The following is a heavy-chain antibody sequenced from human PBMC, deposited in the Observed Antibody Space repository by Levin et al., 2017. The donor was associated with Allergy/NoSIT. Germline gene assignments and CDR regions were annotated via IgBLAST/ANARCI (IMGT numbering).Heavy chain of an antibody. D-gene: IGHD6-13*01. CDR1: GFTFSSYS. CDR2: ISSSSSTI. Sequence: PGESLKISCAASGFTFSSYSMNWVRQAPGKGLEWVSYISSSSSTIYYADSVKGRFTISRDNAKNSLYLQMNSLRAEDTAVYYCARDLLGPAAGTSIIWGQGTLVTVSS. J-gene: IGHJ4*02. CDR3: ARDLLGPAAGTSII. V-gene: IGHV3-48*01.